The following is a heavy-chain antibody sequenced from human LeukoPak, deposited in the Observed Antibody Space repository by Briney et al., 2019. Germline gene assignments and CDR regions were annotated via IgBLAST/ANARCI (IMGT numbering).Heavy chain of an antibody. V-gene: IGHV4-34*01. CDR3: ARESGYCGGDCYRAPFDY. D-gene: IGHD2-21*01. J-gene: IGHJ4*02. CDR1: GFTFSNYA. CDR2: INHSGST. Sequence: PGGSLRLSCAASGFTFSNYAMSWIRQPPGKGLEWIGEINHSGSTNYNPSLKSRVTISVDTSKNQFSLKLSSVTAADTAVYYCARESGYCGGDCYRAPFDYWGQGTLVTVSS.